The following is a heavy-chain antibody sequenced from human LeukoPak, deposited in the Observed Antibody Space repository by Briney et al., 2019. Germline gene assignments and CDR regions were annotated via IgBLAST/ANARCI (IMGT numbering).Heavy chain of an antibody. D-gene: IGHD5-12*01. J-gene: IGHJ3*02. CDR2: IYTGCSP. CDR3: ARFYVATIGDSFDM. V-gene: IGHV3-53*01. CDR1: GFSVSNNY. Sequence: PGGSLRLSCAASGFSVSNNYMSWVRQAPGKGLEGVSIIYTGCSPYYADSVKGRFTISRDNSKNTLSLQMNSLRADDTAVYYCARFYVATIGDSFDMWGQGTKVTVSS.